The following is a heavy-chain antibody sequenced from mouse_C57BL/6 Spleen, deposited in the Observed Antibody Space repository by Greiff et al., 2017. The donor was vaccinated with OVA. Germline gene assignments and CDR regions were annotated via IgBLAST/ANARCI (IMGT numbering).Heavy chain of an antibody. Sequence: DVKLVESGGGLVKPGGSLKLSCAASGFTFSSYAMSWVRQTPEKRLEWVATISDGGSYTYYPDNVKGRFTISRDNAKNNLYLQMSHLKSEDTAMYYCARDERDGYSQGYYFDYWGQGTTLTVSS. J-gene: IGHJ2*01. CDR2: ISDGGSYT. CDR3: ARDERDGYSQGYYFDY. V-gene: IGHV5-4*01. CDR1: GFTFSSYA. D-gene: IGHD2-3*01.